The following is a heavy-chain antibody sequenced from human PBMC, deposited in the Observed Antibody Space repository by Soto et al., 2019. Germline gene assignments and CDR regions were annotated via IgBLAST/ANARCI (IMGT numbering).Heavy chain of an antibody. CDR2: ISAYNGNT. D-gene: IGHD3-3*01. J-gene: IGHJ6*04. V-gene: IGHV1-18*01. CDR1: GYTFTSYG. CDR3: AREFGGYDFWSGYYPGADV. Sequence: ASVKVSCKASGYTFTSYGISWVRQAPGQGLEWMGWISAYNGNTNYAQKLQGRVTMTTDTSTSTAYMELRSLRSDDTAVYYCAREFGGYDFWSGYYPGADVWGKGTTVTVSS.